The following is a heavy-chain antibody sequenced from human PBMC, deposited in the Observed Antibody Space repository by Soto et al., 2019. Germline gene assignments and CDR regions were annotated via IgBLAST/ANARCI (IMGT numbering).Heavy chain of an antibody. J-gene: IGHJ4*02. CDR3: ARVPILGPTGDFDY. D-gene: IGHD1-26*01. CDR2: VTPRSGEV. Sequence: QVHLVQSGAEVKRPGDSVKVSCQASGYTFTYYHIHWVRQAPGQGLEWMGRVTPRSGEVYYSPKFPGRVTLTRDTSISTAYMELTTLKFDDTAVFYCARVPILGPTGDFDYWGQGTLATVSS. V-gene: IGHV1-2*02. CDR1: GYTFTYYH.